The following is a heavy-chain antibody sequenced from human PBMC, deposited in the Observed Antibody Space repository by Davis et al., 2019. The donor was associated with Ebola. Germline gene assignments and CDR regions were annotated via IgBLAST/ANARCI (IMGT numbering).Heavy chain of an antibody. V-gene: IGHV3-30*03. CDR3: ARGRYCSSTSCYRHSSSWYYFDY. CDR1: GFTFSSYG. Sequence: GESLKISCAASGFTFSSYGMHWVRQAPGKGLEWVAVISYDGSNKYYADSVKGRFTISRDNSKNTLYLQMNSLRAADTAVYYCARGRYCSSTSCYRHSSSWYYFDYWGQGTLVTVSS. CDR2: ISYDGSNK. J-gene: IGHJ4*02. D-gene: IGHD2-2*02.